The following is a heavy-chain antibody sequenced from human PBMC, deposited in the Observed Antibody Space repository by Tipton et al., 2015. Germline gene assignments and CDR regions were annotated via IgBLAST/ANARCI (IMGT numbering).Heavy chain of an antibody. V-gene: IGHV4-59*01. J-gene: IGHJ6*02. CDR2: VFHTGAT. Sequence: TLSLTCTVSGVSISSYYWTWIRQPPGKGLQWVGNVFHTGATSYNSSLKSRLTFSIDTSKNQVSLRLSSVTAADTAVYYCARDLEHGMDVWGQGTTVTVSS. CDR1: GVSISSYY. CDR3: ARDLEHGMDV. D-gene: IGHD5-24*01.